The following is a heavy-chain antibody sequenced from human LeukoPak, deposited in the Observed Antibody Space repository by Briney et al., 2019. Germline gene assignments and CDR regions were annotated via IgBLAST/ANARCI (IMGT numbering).Heavy chain of an antibody. D-gene: IGHD1/OR15-1a*01. Sequence: SQTLSLTRAISGDSVSSNSAAWNWFRQSPSRGLEWLGRTYYRSKYYYDYVVSVKSRIAINPDTSKNQFSLHLNSVTPEDTAIYYCARGKWEQLIFHFDYWGQGALVTVSS. V-gene: IGHV6-1*01. J-gene: IGHJ4*02. CDR1: GDSVSSNSAA. CDR3: ARGKWEQLIFHFDY. CDR2: TYYRSKYYY.